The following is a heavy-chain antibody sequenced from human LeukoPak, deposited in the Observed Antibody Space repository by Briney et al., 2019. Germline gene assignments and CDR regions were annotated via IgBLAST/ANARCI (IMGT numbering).Heavy chain of an antibody. V-gene: IGHV3-21*01. CDR2: ISSSSSYI. D-gene: IGHD2-2*01. CDR1: GFTFSSYS. J-gene: IGHJ6*04. CDR3: ARSGCSSTSCYYYYYGMDV. Sequence: GGSLRLSCAASGFTFSSYSMNWVRQAPGKGLEWVSSISSSSSYIYYADSVKGRFTISRDNAKNSLYLQMNSLRAEDTAVYYCARSGCSSTSCYYYYYGMDVWGKGTTVTVSS.